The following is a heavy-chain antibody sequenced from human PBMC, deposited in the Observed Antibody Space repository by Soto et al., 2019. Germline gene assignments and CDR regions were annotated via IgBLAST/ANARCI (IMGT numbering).Heavy chain of an antibody. CDR2: IKQDGSEK. Sequence: GGSLRLSCAASGFTFSSYLMSWVRQSPGKGLEWVANIKQDGSEKYYVDSVKGRFTISRDNAKNSLYLQMNSLRAEDTAVYYCATSATTYYYYYGMDVWGQGTTVTSP. CDR3: ATSATTYYYYYGMDV. J-gene: IGHJ6*02. V-gene: IGHV3-7*01. CDR1: GFTFSSYL. D-gene: IGHD1-1*01.